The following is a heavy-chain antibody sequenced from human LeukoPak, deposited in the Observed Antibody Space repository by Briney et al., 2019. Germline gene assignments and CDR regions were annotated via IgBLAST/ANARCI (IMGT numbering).Heavy chain of an antibody. D-gene: IGHD6-13*01. CDR2: TYYRSKWYN. V-gene: IGHV6-1*01. CDR3: ARGRRNPLGIAAARTNRNWFDP. J-gene: IGHJ5*02. CDR1: GDSVSSNSAA. Sequence: SQTLSLTCAISGDSVSSNSAAWNWIRQSPSRGLEWLGRTYYRSKWYNDYAVSVKSRITINPDTSKNQFSLQLNSVTPEDTAVYYCARGRRNPLGIAAARTNRNWFDPWGQGTLVTVSS.